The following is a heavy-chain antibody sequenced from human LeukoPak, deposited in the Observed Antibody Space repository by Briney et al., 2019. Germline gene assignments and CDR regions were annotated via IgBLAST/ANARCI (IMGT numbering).Heavy chain of an antibody. CDR3: ARGAYSSFNWFDP. CDR2: INPNSGGT. J-gene: IGHJ5*02. V-gene: IGHV1-2*02. Sequence: ASVKVSCKASGYTFTGYYIHWVRQAPGQGLEWMGWINPNSGGTYYAQKFQGRVTMTRDTSVSTAYMELSRLRSDDTAVYYCARGAYSSFNWFDPWGQGTPVTVSS. CDR1: GYTFTGYY. D-gene: IGHD2-15*01.